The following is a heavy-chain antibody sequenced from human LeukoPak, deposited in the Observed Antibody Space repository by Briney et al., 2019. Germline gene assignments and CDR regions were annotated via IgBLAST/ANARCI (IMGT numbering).Heavy chain of an antibody. J-gene: IGHJ3*02. Sequence: SQTLSLTCTVSGGSISSGSYYWSWIRQPAGKGLEWIGRIYTSGSTNYNPSLKSRVTISVDTSKNQFSLKLSSVTAADTAVYYCAREYGSGSYWVRAFDIWGQGTMVTVSS. CDR1: GGSISSGSYY. D-gene: IGHD3-10*01. CDR3: AREYGSGSYWVRAFDI. CDR2: IYTSGST. V-gene: IGHV4-61*02.